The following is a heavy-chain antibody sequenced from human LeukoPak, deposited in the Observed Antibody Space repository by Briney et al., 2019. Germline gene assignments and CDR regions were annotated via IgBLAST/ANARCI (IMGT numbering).Heavy chain of an antibody. CDR2: ISWNSGSI. Sequence: GGSLRLSCAASGFTFDDYAMHWVRQAPGKGLEWVSGISWNSGSIGYADSVKGRFTISRDNAKNSLYLQMNSLRAEDTALYYCAKDIDFYGGNFDSWGQGTLVIVSS. CDR3: AKDIDFYGGNFDS. V-gene: IGHV3-9*01. CDR1: GFTFDDYA. J-gene: IGHJ4*02. D-gene: IGHD4-23*01.